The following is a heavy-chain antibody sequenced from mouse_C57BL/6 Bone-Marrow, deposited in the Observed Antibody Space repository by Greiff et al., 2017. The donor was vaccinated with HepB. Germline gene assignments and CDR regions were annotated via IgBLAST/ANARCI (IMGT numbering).Heavy chain of an antibody. CDR1: GFTFTDYY. J-gene: IGHJ1*03. D-gene: IGHD1-1*01. CDR3: ARYFYYGSSYWYFDV. CDR2: LRNKAHGYTT. V-gene: IGHV7-3*01. Sequence: EVKLMESGGGLVQPGGSLSLSCAASGFTFTDYYMSWVRQPPGKALEWLGFLRNKAHGYTTEYSASVKGRFTISRDNSQIILYLQMNARRAEDSATYYCARYFYYGSSYWYFDVWGTGTTVTVSS.